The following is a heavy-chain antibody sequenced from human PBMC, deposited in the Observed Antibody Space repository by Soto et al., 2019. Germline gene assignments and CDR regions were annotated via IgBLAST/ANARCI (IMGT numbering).Heavy chain of an antibody. CDR3: ARDGIVVVPAAIKYYYYYYATHV. V-gene: IGHV4-4*07. Sequence: SETLSLTSTVSGGSVSSYYWSWIRQPAGKGLEWIGRIYTSGSTNYNPSLKSRVTMSVDTSKNQFSLKLSSVTAADTAVYYCARDGIVVVPAAIKYYYYYYATHVRGHGTTVTVSS. J-gene: IGHJ6*02. CDR1: GGSVSSYY. CDR2: IYTSGST. D-gene: IGHD2-2*01.